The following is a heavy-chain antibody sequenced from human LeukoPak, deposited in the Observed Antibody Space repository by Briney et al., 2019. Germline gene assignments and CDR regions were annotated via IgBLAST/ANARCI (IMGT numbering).Heavy chain of an antibody. J-gene: IGHJ4*02. Sequence: ASVNVSCKASGYTFTSYYMHWVRQAPGQGLEWMGIINPSGGSTSYAQKFQGRVTMTRDTSTSTVYMELSSLRSEDTAVYYCARKSGWYYYFDYWGQGTLVTVSS. CDR1: GYTFTSYY. D-gene: IGHD6-19*01. CDR3: ARKSGWYYYFDY. V-gene: IGHV1-46*01. CDR2: INPSGGST.